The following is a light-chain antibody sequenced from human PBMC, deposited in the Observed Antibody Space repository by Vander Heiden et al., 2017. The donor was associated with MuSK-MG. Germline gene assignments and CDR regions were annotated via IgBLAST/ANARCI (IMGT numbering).Light chain of an antibody. CDR2: EVI. CDR3: CSYTSSNTIV. V-gene: IGLV2-23*02. J-gene: IGLJ2*01. Sequence: SALTQPASVAGSPGLSITISRAGTSSDCGNYNLVSWYQPLPGKAPKLMIYEVIKRPSGLSIRFSGSKSGSTASLTISGLRPEDEADYYCCSYTSSNTIVFGGGTKLTVL. CDR1: SSDCGNYNL.